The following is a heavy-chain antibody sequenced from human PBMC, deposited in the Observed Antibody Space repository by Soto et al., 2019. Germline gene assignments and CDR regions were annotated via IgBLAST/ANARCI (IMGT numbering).Heavy chain of an antibody. V-gene: IGHV4-39*01. CDR1: GGSISSSSYY. CDR3: VWMGGSGSYYNPHYYYYGMDV. Sequence: SETLSLTCTVSGGSISSSSYYWGWIRQPPGKGQEWIESIYYSGSTYNNPSLKNRVTITVDTYKNQFSLYLSSVTAADTAVYYCVWMGGSGSYYNPHYYYYGMDVWGQGTTVTVSS. J-gene: IGHJ6*02. D-gene: IGHD3-10*01. CDR2: IYYSGST.